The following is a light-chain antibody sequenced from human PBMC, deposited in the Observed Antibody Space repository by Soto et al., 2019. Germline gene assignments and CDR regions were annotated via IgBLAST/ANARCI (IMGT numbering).Light chain of an antibody. CDR1: QSVSSS. Sequence: EIVMTQSPATLSVSPGERATLSCRASQSVSSSLAWYQQKHGQAPRLLIYGASTRATSIPARFSGSGSGTESPIIISSLPYEDSAVYYRQHYNNWPRTFGQGTKVEIK. CDR2: GAS. V-gene: IGKV3-15*01. J-gene: IGKJ1*01. CDR3: QHYNNWPRT.